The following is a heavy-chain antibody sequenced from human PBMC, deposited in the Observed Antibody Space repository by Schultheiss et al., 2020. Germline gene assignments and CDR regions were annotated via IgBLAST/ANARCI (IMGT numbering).Heavy chain of an antibody. CDR2: INAGNGNT. CDR3: ARDLTGLQDFDY. Sequence: ASVKVSCKASGYTFTSYAMHWVRQAPGQRLEWMGWINAGNGNTKYSQKFQGRVTITRDTSASTAYMELSSLRSEDTAVYYCARDLTGLQDFDYWGQGTLVTVSS. J-gene: IGHJ4*02. D-gene: IGHD5-24*01. CDR1: GYTFTSYA. V-gene: IGHV1-3*01.